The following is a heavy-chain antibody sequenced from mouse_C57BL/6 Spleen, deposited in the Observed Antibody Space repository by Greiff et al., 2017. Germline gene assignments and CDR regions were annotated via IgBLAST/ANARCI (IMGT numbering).Heavy chain of an antibody. CDR1: GYAFSSSW. D-gene: IGHD4-1*01. J-gene: IGHJ2*01. CDR2: IYPGDGDT. V-gene: IGHV1-82*01. Sequence: QVQLQQSGPELVKPGASVKISCKASGYAFSSSWMNWVKQRPGKGLEWIGRIYPGDGDTNYNGKFKGKATLTADKSSSTAYMQLSSLTSEDSAVYFCATPHWDYGGQGTTRTVSS. CDR3: ATPHWDY.